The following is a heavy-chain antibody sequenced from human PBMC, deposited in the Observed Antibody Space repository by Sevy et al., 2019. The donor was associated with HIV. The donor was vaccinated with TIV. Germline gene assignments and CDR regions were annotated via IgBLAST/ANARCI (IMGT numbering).Heavy chain of an antibody. Sequence: ASVKVSCKASGYTFISYAINWVRQAPGQGLEWMGWNSAYNGNTNYSQKLQGRVTMTTETSSSTAYMELRSLRSDDTAVYYCARSYGSGNYYGYWGQGTLVTVSS. D-gene: IGHD3-10*01. V-gene: IGHV1-18*01. J-gene: IGHJ4*02. CDR2: NSAYNGNT. CDR3: ARSYGSGNYYGY. CDR1: GYTFISYA.